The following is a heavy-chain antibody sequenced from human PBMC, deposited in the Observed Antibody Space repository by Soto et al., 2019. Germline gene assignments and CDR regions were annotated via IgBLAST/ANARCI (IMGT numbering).Heavy chain of an antibody. CDR3: ARGGSLYWYFDL. CDR1: GYTFTHYA. CDR2: INAGNGNT. V-gene: IGHV1-3*01. Sequence: ASVKIACKASGYTFTHYAVHWVRQAPGQRFEWMGWINAGNGNTKYSQKFQGRVTITRDTSASTAYMELSSLRSEDTAVYYCARGGSLYWYFDLWGRGTLVTVSS. D-gene: IGHD1-26*01. J-gene: IGHJ2*01.